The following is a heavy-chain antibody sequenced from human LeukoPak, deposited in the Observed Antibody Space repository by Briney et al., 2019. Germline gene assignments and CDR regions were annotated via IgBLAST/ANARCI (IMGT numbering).Heavy chain of an antibody. J-gene: IGHJ5*02. D-gene: IGHD2-15*01. CDR1: GYTFTGYY. CDR2: INPSDATT. CDR3: ARDGGYCSGGSCFNWFDP. Sequence: ASVKVSCKASGYTFTGYYIHWVRQAPGQGLEWMGIINPSDATTSYAQKFQGRVTITADKSTSTAYMELSSLRSEDTAVYYCARDGGYCSGGSCFNWFDPWGQGTLVTVSS. V-gene: IGHV1-46*01.